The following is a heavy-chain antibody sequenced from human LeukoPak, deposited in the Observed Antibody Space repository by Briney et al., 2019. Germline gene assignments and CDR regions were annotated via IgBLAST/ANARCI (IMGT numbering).Heavy chain of an antibody. CDR1: GGTLTSGGYS. V-gene: IGHV4-30-4*07. J-gene: IGHJ5*02. D-gene: IGHD2-2*01. CDR3: ARIRISSTSQNYFDP. Sequence: SETLSLTCAVSGGTLTSGGYSWSWIRQSPGKALEWIGYIYYSGSAYYNPSLKSRVDISFDTSKNQFSPRMTSVTAADSAIYFCARIRISSTSQNYFDPWGQGTLVTVSS. CDR2: IYYSGSA.